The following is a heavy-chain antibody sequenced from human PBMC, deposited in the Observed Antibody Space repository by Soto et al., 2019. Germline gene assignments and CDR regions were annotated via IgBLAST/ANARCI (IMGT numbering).Heavy chain of an antibody. CDR2: VYYSGST. D-gene: IGHD3-10*01. Sequence: QMQLQESGPGLVKPSETLSLTCTVSGGSIISSSYYWGWIRQPPGKGLEWIGSVYYSGSTYYNPSLKGRVTISADTSKNQVSLKLISVTATDTAVYYCASLTGDYYFYAMDVWGQGTTVTVSS. V-gene: IGHV4-39*01. CDR1: GGSIISSSYY. J-gene: IGHJ6*02. CDR3: ASLTGDYYFYAMDV.